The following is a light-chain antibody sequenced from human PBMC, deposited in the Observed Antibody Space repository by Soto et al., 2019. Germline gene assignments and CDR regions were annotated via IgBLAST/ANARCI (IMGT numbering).Light chain of an antibody. CDR2: DVS. CDR1: SSDVGGYNY. V-gene: IGLV2-11*01. Sequence: SALTQPRSVSGSPGQSVTISCTGTSSDVGGYNYVSWYQQHAGKAPKLMIYDVSKRPSGVPDRFSGSKSGNTASLTISGLQAEDEADHYCCSYVGSYTFDVFGTGTKLTVL. J-gene: IGLJ1*01. CDR3: CSYVGSYTFDV.